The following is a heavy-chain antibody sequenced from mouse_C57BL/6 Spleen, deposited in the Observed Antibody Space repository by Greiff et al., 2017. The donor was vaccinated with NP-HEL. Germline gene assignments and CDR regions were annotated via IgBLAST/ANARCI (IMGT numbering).Heavy chain of an antibody. CDR3: ARGRLRDGYYDYYAMDY. CDR2: INPNNGGT. Sequence: EVQLQQSGPELVKPGASVKISCKASGYTFTDYYMNWVKQSHGKSLEWIGDINPNNGGTSYNQKFKGKATLTVDKSSSTAYMELRSLTSEDSAVYYCARGRLRDGYYDYYAMDYWGQGTSVTVSS. J-gene: IGHJ4*01. V-gene: IGHV1-26*01. D-gene: IGHD2-3*01. CDR1: GYTFTDYY.